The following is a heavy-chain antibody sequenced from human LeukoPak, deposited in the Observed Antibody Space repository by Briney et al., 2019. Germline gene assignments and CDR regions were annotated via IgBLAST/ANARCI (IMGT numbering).Heavy chain of an antibody. CDR3: ATLPYCSSTSCYDY. CDR1: GFTFTNYW. CDR2: IKQDGSEK. Sequence: GGSLRLSCAASGFTFTNYWMSWVRQAPGKGLEWVANIKQDGSEKYYVVSVKGRFTISRDNAKNSLYLQMSSLRAEDTALYYCATLPYCSSTSCYDYWGQGTLVTVSS. V-gene: IGHV3-7*01. D-gene: IGHD2-2*01. J-gene: IGHJ4*02.